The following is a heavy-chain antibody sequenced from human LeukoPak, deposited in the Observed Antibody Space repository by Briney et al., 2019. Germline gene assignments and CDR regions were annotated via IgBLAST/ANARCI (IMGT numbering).Heavy chain of an antibody. D-gene: IGHD6-13*01. J-gene: IGHJ4*02. CDR2: INPSGGST. Sequence: ASVKVSCKASGYTFTSYYIHWVRQAPGQGLEWMGIINPSGGSTTYAQKFQGRVAMTRDTSTSRVYVEVSSLRSEDTAVYYCARTYSSSDEFDYWGQGTLVTVPS. V-gene: IGHV1-46*01. CDR1: GYTFTSYY. CDR3: ARTYSSSDEFDY.